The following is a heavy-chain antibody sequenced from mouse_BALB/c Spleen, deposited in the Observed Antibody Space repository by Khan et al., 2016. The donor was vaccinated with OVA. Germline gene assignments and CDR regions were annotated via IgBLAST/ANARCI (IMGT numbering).Heavy chain of an antibody. CDR2: ISYSGST. CDR3: AMGRTY. D-gene: IGHD4-1*01. J-gene: IGHJ3*01. CDR1: GYSITSDYA. Sequence: VQLKESGPGLVKPSQSLSLTCTVTGYSITSDYAWNWIRQFPGNKLEWMGYISYSGSTSYNPSLKSRFSISRDTSKNQFFLQLNSVTTEDTATYDCAMGRTYWGQGTLVTVSA. V-gene: IGHV3-2*02.